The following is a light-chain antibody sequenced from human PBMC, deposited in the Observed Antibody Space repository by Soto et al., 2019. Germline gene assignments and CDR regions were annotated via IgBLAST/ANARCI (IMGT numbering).Light chain of an antibody. V-gene: IGKV3-20*01. CDR3: QQYYSNPKT. CDR1: QTVNSEY. CDR2: ATS. Sequence: ILLTQSPGTLSLSAGETATLSCRASQTVNSEYLAWFQQRPGQAPSLLIFATSRRATDIPERFSGSGSGTDFTLTISSLQAEDVALYYCQQYYSNPKTFGQGTKVDIK. J-gene: IGKJ1*01.